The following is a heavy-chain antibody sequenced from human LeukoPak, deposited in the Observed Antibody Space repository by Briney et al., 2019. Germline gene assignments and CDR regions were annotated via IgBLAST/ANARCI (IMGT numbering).Heavy chain of an antibody. Sequence: SETLSLTCTVSGGSVSSGSYCWSWIRQPPGKGLEWIGYIYYSGSTNYNPSLKSRVTITVDTSKNQFSLKLSSVTAADTAVYYCARDGLGDSSGYYPNWFDPWGQGTLVTVSS. J-gene: IGHJ5*02. CDR1: GGSVSSGSYC. D-gene: IGHD3-22*01. V-gene: IGHV4-61*01. CDR2: IYYSGST. CDR3: ARDGLGDSSGYYPNWFDP.